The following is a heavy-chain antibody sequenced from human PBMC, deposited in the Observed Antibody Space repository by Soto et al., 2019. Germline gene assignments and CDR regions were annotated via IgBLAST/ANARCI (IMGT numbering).Heavy chain of an antibody. CDR2: IKSKTDGGTT. CDR3: TTPSGTRSYPPGDWYFYL. D-gene: IGHD1-1*01. Sequence: EVQLVESGGGLVKPGGSLRLSCAASGFTFSNAWMNWVRQAPGKGLEWVGRIKSKTDGGTTDYAAPVKGRFTISRDDSKNTLYLQMNSLKTEDTAVYYCTTPSGTRSYPPGDWYFYLWGRGTLVTVSS. J-gene: IGHJ2*01. V-gene: IGHV3-15*07. CDR1: GFTFSNAW.